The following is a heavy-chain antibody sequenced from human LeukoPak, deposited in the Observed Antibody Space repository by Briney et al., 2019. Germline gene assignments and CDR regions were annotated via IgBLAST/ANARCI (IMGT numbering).Heavy chain of an antibody. CDR1: GYTFTSYY. D-gene: IGHD2-21*01. V-gene: IGHV1-46*01. Sequence: ASVKVSCKASGYTFTSYYMHWVRQAPGQGLEWMGIINPSGGSTSYAQKFQGRVTMTRDMSTSTVYMELSSLRSEDTAVYYCARFLWTWAFDIWGQGTMVTVSS. CDR3: ARFLWTWAFDI. CDR2: INPSGGST. J-gene: IGHJ3*02.